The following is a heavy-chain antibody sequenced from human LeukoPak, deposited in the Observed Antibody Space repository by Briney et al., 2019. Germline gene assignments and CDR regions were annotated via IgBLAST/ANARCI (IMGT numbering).Heavy chain of an antibody. D-gene: IGHD4-17*01. Sequence: GGSLRLSCAASGFTFDDYAMHWVRQAPGKGLEWVSGISWNSDDIGYADSVKGRLTISRDNAKNSLYLQMNSLRPEDTALYYCTKDRIGKNHGDYDSIDYWGQGTLVTVSS. CDR1: GFTFDDYA. CDR3: TKDRIGKNHGDYDSIDY. CDR2: ISWNSDDI. J-gene: IGHJ4*02. V-gene: IGHV3-9*01.